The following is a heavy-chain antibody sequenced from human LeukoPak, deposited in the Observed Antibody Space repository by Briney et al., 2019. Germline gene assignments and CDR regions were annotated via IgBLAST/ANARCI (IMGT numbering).Heavy chain of an antibody. J-gene: IGHJ4*02. CDR1: GGSFSGYY. Sequence: SETLSLTCAVYGGSFSGYYWSWIRQPPGKGLEWIGEINHSGSTNYNPSLKSRVTISVDTSKNQFSLKLSSVTAADTAVYYCARGGCSTTRCYHFDSWGQRTLVTVSS. CDR3: ARGGCSTTRCYHFDS. V-gene: IGHV4-34*01. D-gene: IGHD2-2*01. CDR2: INHSGST.